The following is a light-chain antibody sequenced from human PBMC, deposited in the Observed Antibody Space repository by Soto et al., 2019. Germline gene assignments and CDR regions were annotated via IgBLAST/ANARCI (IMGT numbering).Light chain of an antibody. CDR3: SSDAGNYKYG. CDR1: SGDVGGYDH. CDR2: EVT. Sequence: QSALTQPPSASGSPGQSVTIPCTGTSGDVGGYDHVSWYQQHPGKAPKLMIYEVTKRPAGVPDRFSGSKSGNTASLTVSGLQAEDEADYYCSSDAGNYKYGXGTGTNVPS. V-gene: IGLV2-8*01. J-gene: IGLJ1*01.